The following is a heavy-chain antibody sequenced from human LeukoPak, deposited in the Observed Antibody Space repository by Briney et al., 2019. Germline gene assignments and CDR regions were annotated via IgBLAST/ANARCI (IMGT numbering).Heavy chain of an antibody. V-gene: IGHV4-39*01. CDR1: GGSISGSSYY. Sequence: SETLTLTCTVSGGSISGSSYYWGWIRQPPGKGLEWIGSIYYSGSTYYNPSLKSRVTISVDTSKNQFSLKLSSVTAADTAVYYCARGIAAAGLHWGQGTMVTVSS. D-gene: IGHD6-13*01. CDR2: IYYSGST. CDR3: ARGIAAAGLH. J-gene: IGHJ3*01.